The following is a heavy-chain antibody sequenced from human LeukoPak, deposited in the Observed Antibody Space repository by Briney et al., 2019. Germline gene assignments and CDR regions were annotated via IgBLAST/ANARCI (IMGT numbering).Heavy chain of an antibody. CDR1: GYTFTSYG. J-gene: IGHJ6*02. Sequence: GASVKVSCKASGYTFTSYGISWVRQAPGQGLEWMGWISAYNGNTNYAQKLQGRVTTTTDTSTSTAYMELRSLRSDDTAVYYCARDYQGLLWFGEFPYYYYGMDVWGQGTTVTVSS. CDR3: ARDYQGLLWFGEFPYYYYGMDV. V-gene: IGHV1-18*01. D-gene: IGHD3-10*01. CDR2: ISAYNGNT.